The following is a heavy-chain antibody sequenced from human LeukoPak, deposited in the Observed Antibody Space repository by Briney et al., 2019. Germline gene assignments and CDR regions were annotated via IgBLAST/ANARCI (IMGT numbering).Heavy chain of an antibody. J-gene: IGHJ4*02. V-gene: IGHV3-66*01. Sequence: GGSLRLSCAASGFAVSSNYLSWVRQSPGKGLEWVSFIYSGGTTYYADPVKGRFTISRDNSKNTMFLEMNSLRGEDTAIYYCARVIEGRHFDYWGQGTLVTVSS. D-gene: IGHD2/OR15-2a*01. CDR3: ARVIEGRHFDY. CDR2: IYSGGTT. CDR1: GFAVSSNY.